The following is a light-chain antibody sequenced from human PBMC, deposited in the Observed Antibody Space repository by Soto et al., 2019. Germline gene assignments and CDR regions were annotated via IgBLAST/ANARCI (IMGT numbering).Light chain of an antibody. CDR1: QGIYDF. V-gene: IGKV1-9*01. Sequence: DIQLTQSPSFLSASVGDRVTITCRASQGIYDFLAWYQQKPGKAPKLLIYAASTLQSEVPSRFSGSASGTKFTLTISSLQPEDFATYYCQQFNTYPLTFGGGTKVEVK. CDR2: AAS. CDR3: QQFNTYPLT. J-gene: IGKJ4*01.